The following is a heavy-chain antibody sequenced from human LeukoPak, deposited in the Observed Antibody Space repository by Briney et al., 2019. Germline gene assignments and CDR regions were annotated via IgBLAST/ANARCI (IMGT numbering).Heavy chain of an antibody. CDR2: IIPIFGTA. J-gene: IGHJ4*02. V-gene: IGHV1-69*01. Sequence: GSSVKVSCKASGGTFSSYAISWVRQAPGQGLEWMGGIIPIFGTANYAQKFQGRVTITADESTSTAYMELSSLRSEDTAVYYCARGGIVVVPAAMPEDYWGQGTLVTVSS. CDR3: ARGGIVVVPAAMPEDY. D-gene: IGHD2-2*01. CDR1: GGTFSSYA.